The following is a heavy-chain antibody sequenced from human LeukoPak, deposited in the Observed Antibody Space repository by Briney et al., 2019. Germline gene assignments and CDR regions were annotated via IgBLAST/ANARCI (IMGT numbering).Heavy chain of an antibody. CDR3: ARDLASRLLWFGELFEVDYFDY. CDR2: IKQDGSEK. CDR1: GFTFSSRDW. D-gene: IGHD3-10*01. V-gene: IGHV3-7*01. J-gene: IGHJ4*02. Sequence: GGSLRLSCVASGFTFSSRDWMTWVRQAPGKGLEWVANIKQDGSEKNYVDSVKGRFTISRDNAKNSLYLQMNSLRAEDTAVYYCARDLASRLLWFGELFEVDYFDYWGQGTLVTVSS.